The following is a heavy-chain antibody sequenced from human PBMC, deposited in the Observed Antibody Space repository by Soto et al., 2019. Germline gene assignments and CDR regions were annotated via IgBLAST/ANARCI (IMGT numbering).Heavy chain of an antibody. Sequence: QVHLEQSGAEVKKPGSSVKVSCKFSGGTFSSYVIIWVRQAPGQGLEWMGGIIPVSGTANYAQKFHGIVTISADAATNTAYMELSSVRFDDTAVYYCATVDRSVALVGWFDPWGQGTLVTVSS. J-gene: IGHJ5*02. CDR1: GGTFSSYV. CDR3: ATVDRSVALVGWFDP. V-gene: IGHV1-69*01. D-gene: IGHD2-8*02. CDR2: IIPVSGTA.